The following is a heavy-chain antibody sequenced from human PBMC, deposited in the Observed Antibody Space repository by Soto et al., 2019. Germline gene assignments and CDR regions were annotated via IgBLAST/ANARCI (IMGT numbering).Heavy chain of an antibody. CDR2: IDYSGST. J-gene: IGHJ3*02. CDR3: ARVEDYGASGEDAFDI. CDR1: GGSISSGGYY. Sequence: QVQLQESGPGLVKPSQTLSLTCTVSGGSISSGGYYWSWIRQHPGKGLEWIGYIDYSGSTYYNPSLKSRVTISVDTSKNQFSLKLSSVTAADTAVYYCARVEDYGASGEDAFDIWGQGTMVTVSS. D-gene: IGHD4-17*01. V-gene: IGHV4-31*03.